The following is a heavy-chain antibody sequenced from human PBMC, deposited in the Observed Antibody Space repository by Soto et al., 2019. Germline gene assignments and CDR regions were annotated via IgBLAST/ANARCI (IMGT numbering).Heavy chain of an antibody. CDR1: GGSFSGYY. D-gene: IGHD3-10*01. Sequence: QVQLQQWGAGLLKPSETLSLTCAVYGGSFSGYYWSWIRQPPGKGLEWIGEINHSGSTNYNPSLKSRVTISVDTSKNQFSLKLSSVTAADTAVHYCARVHLWFGELLPYYFDYWGQGTLVTVSS. CDR2: INHSGST. CDR3: ARVHLWFGELLPYYFDY. J-gene: IGHJ4*02. V-gene: IGHV4-34*01.